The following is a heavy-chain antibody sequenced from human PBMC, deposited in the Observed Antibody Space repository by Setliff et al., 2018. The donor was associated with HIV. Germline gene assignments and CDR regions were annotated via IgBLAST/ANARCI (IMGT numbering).Heavy chain of an antibody. V-gene: IGHV4-31*03. Sequence: SETLSLTCTVSGGSISSGGYYWSWIRQHPGKGLEWLGTVYYTGKTYYNPSLQGRATTSVDRSKNQFSLELRSVTAADTAVYYCVKEGRTSTVFDYWGQGVMVTVSS. CDR1: GGSISSGGYY. CDR3: VKEGRTSTVFDY. D-gene: IGHD1-7*01. CDR2: VYYTGKT. J-gene: IGHJ4*02.